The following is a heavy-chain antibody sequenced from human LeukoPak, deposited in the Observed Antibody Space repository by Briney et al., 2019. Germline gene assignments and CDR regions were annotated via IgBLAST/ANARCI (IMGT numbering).Heavy chain of an antibody. CDR3: AKDISGSGKYYFDY. CDR2: ISWNSGSI. D-gene: IGHD3-10*01. CDR1: GFTFDDYA. J-gene: IGHJ4*02. V-gene: IGHV3-9*01. Sequence: PGGSLRLSCAASGFTFDDYAMHWVRQAPGKGLEWVSGISWNSGSIGYADSVKGRFTISRDNAKNSLYLQMNSLRAEDTALYYCAKDISGSGKYYFDYWGQGTLVTVSS.